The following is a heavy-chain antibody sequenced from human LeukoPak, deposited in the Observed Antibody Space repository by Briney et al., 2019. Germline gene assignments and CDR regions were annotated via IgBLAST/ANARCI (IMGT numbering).Heavy chain of an antibody. J-gene: IGHJ4*02. CDR2: ISSSSSYI. CDR1: GFTFSSYS. Sequence: GGSLRLSCAASGFTFSSYSMNWVRQAPGKGLEWVSSISSSSSYIYYADSVKGRFTISRDNAKNSLYLQMNSLRAEDTAVYYCARSSYGERGHDYWGQGTLVTVSS. V-gene: IGHV3-21*01. CDR3: ARSSYGERGHDY. D-gene: IGHD5-18*01.